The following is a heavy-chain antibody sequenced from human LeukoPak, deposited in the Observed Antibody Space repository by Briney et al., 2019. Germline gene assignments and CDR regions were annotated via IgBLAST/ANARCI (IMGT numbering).Heavy chain of an antibody. J-gene: IGHJ4*02. D-gene: IGHD6-19*01. V-gene: IGHV4-34*01. CDR2: INHSGST. Sequence: TSETLSLTCAVYGGSFSGYYWSWIRQPPGKGLEWIGEINHSGSTNYNPSLKSRVTISVDTSKNQFSLKLSSVTAADTAVYYCARDPRGAVAGFDYWGQGTLVTVSS. CDR1: GGSFSGYY. CDR3: ARDPRGAVAGFDY.